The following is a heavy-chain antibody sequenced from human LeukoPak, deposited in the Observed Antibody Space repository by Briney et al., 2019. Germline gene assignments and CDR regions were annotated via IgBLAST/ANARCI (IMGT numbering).Heavy chain of an antibody. CDR2: IYHSGST. CDR3: ARGDYGDYVPWFDP. Sequence: SQTLSLTCAVSGGSISSGGYSWSWIRQPPGKGLEWIGYIYHSGSTYYNPSLKSRVTISVDRSKNQFSLKLSSVTAADTAVYYCARGDYGDYVPWFDPWGQGTLVTVSS. V-gene: IGHV4-30-2*01. CDR1: GGSISSGGYS. J-gene: IGHJ5*02. D-gene: IGHD4-17*01.